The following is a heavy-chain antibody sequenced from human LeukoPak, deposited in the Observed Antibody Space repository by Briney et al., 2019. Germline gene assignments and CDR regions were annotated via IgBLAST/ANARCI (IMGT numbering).Heavy chain of an antibody. CDR2: INYSGST. CDR1: GGSISRNSYY. V-gene: IGHV4-39*01. J-gene: IGHJ4*02. CDR3: ARYVPVKTGTTRASFDY. D-gene: IGHD1-1*01. Sequence: SETLSLTCSVSGGSISRNSYYWGWIRQPPGKGLEWIGSINYSGSTYYNPSLKSRVTMSVDTSNSPFSLNLRSVTATDTAVYCCARYVPVKTGTTRASFDYWGQGILVTVSS.